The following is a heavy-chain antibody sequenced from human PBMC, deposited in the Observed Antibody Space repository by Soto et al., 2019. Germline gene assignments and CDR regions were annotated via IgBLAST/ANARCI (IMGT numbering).Heavy chain of an antibody. D-gene: IGHD6-13*01. CDR2: ISSNSAYI. V-gene: IGHV3-21*01. Sequence: GGSLRLSCAASGLTFRSFTMNWFRQAPGKGLEWVSTISSNSAYIYYTDALRGRFTISRDNAKNSLHLQMNSLRAEDTAVYYCTRDASRDSSARGWFDPWGPGTLVTVSS. CDR3: TRDASRDSSARGWFDP. J-gene: IGHJ5*02. CDR1: GLTFRSFT.